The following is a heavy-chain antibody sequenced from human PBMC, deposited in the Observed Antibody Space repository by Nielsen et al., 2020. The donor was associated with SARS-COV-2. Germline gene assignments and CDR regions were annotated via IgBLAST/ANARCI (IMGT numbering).Heavy chain of an antibody. Sequence: SVKVSCKASGGTFSSYAISWVRQAPGQGLEWMGGIIPIFGTANYAQKFQGRVTITADKSTSTAYMELSSLRSEDTAVYYCRVVPAAIPYYYYGMDVWGQGTTVTVSS. CDR2: IIPIFGTA. CDR1: GGTFSSYA. CDR3: RVVPAAIPYYYYGMDV. D-gene: IGHD2-2*01. J-gene: IGHJ6*02. V-gene: IGHV1-69*06.